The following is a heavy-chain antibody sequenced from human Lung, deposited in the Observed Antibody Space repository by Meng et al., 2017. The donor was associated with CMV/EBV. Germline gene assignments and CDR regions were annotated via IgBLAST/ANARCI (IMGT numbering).Heavy chain of an antibody. Sequence: SETLSLXCRVSGHSISSDYFWGWVRQPPGEGLEWIGINDSGNTYYSPSLKSRVAISVDTSGTQFSLTLTSVTAADTAVYYCVGHMIVVPDRSYGVGVWGQGTTVTVSS. CDR3: VGHMIVVPDRSYGVGV. J-gene: IGHJ6*02. CDR1: GHSISSDYF. D-gene: IGHD3-22*01. V-gene: IGHV4-38-2*01. CDR2: NDSGNT.